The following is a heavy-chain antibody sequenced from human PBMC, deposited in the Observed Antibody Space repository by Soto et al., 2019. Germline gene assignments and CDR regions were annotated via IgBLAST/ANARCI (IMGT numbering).Heavy chain of an antibody. CDR1: GFTFSSYW. J-gene: IGHJ3*02. Sequence: GGSLRLSCAVSGFTFSSYWMHWVRQAPGKGLVWVSRINIDGDSTSYADSVTGRFTVSRDNAKNTVYLQMNSLRAEDTAVYYCARAPPTYYYDSSGYRADFDIWGQGTMVTVSS. CDR3: ARAPPTYYYDSSGYRADFDI. V-gene: IGHV3-74*01. D-gene: IGHD3-22*01. CDR2: INIDGDST.